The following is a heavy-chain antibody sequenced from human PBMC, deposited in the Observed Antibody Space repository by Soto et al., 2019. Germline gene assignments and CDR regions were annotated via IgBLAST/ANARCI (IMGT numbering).Heavy chain of an antibody. CDR2: VSANNGHT. J-gene: IGHJ6*02. CDR1: GFACSIYG. V-gene: IGHV1-18*01. D-gene: IGHD2-8*01. Sequence: ASVKVSCKAAGFACSIYGLDWVLQSPIQGREWMGWVSANNGHTNYAQNLQGRVSMTTDTSTSTAYMELRGLRFDDTAVYYCARDIESVTAKHFFYYYAMDVWGQATTVTVSS. CDR3: ARDIESVTAKHFFYYYAMDV.